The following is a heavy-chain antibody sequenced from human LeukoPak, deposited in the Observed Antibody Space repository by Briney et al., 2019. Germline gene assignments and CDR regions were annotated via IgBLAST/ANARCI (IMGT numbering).Heavy chain of an antibody. CDR2: INPNSGGT. CDR1: GYTFAGYY. D-gene: IGHD2/OR15-2a*01. Sequence: ASVKVSCKASGYTFAGYYMHWVRQAPGQGLEWMGRINPNSGGTNYAQKFQGRVTMTRDTSISTAYMELSRLRSDVTAVYYCARDLASYGEYDYWGQGTLVTVSS. V-gene: IGHV1-2*06. J-gene: IGHJ4*02. CDR3: ARDLASYGEYDY.